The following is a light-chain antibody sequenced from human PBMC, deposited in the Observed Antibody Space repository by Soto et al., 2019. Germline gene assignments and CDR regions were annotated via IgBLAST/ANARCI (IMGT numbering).Light chain of an antibody. CDR2: DNN. CDR1: SSNIGIYS. V-gene: IGLV1-51*01. CDR3: AAWDSFLSSGV. J-gene: IGLJ3*02. Sequence: QSVLTQPPSVSAAPGQKVTISCSGGSSNIGIYSVSWYQQLPEAAPKLLIFDNNKRPSGIPDRFSASKSGASATLGITGLQAGDEAHYYCAAWDSFLSSGVFGGGTKLTVL.